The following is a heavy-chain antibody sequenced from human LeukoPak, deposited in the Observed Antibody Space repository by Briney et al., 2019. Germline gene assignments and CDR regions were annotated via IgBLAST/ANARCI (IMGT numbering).Heavy chain of an antibody. J-gene: IGHJ5*02. V-gene: IGHV4-34*01. Sequence: PSETLSLTCTVSGGSISSYYWSWIRQPPGKGLEWIGEINHSGSTNYNPSLKSRVTISVDTSKNQFSLKLSSVTAADTAVYYCARDPIAAAGTLVFDPWGQGTLVTVSS. CDR3: ARDPIAAAGTLVFDP. D-gene: IGHD6-13*01. CDR1: GGSISSYY. CDR2: INHSGST.